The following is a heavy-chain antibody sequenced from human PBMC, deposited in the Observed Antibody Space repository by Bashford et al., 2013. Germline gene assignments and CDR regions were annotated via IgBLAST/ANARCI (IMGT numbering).Heavy chain of an antibody. CDR3: ARMFARSTGPFPVTALDL. D-gene: IGHD2-21*02. CDR2: IDHSGST. Sequence: SETLSLTCGVYGESLSGYHWYWIRQPPGKGLEWVGEIDHSGSTKYTASLKSRVTISVDTSKNEFSLKLTSVTAADTAVYYCARMFARSTGPFPVTALDLWGQGITVTVSS. CDR1: GESLSGYH. J-gene: IGHJ6*02. V-gene: IGHV4-34*01.